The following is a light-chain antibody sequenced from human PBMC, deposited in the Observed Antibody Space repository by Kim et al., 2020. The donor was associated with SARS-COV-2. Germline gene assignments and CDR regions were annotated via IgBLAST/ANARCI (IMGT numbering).Light chain of an antibody. J-gene: IGLJ2*01. CDR2: KNN. V-gene: IGLV1-47*01. CDR1: SSNIGTYY. Sequence: QSVLTQSPSASGTPGQRVTVSCSGSSSNIGTYYVYWYQFLPGTAPKLLIYKNNERPSGVPDRFSGSRSGTSASLAISGLRSEDEAEYYCAAWDDSLSVVVFGGGTQLTVL. CDR3: AAWDDSLSVVV.